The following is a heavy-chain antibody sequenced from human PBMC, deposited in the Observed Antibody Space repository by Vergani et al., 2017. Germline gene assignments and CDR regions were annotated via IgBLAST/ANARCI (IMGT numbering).Heavy chain of an antibody. CDR1: GGSFSGYY. Sequence: QVQLQQWGAGLLKPSETLSLTCAVYGGSFSGYYWSWIRQPPGKGLEWIGEINHSGSTNYNPSLKSRVTISVDTSKNQFSLKLSSVTAADTAVYYCARHLRNYYYYGMDVWGQGTTVTVSS. V-gene: IGHV4-34*01. J-gene: IGHJ6*02. CDR3: ARHLRNYYYYGMDV. CDR2: INHSGST.